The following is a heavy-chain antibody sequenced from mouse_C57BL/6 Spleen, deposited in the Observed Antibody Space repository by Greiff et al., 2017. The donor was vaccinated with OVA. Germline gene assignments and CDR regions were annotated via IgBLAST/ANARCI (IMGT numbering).Heavy chain of an antibody. J-gene: IGHJ4*01. D-gene: IGHD1-1*01. CDR2: INYDGSST. CDR1: GFTFSDYY. Sequence: EVQLVESEGGLVQPGSSMKLSCTASGFTFSDYYMAWVRQVPEKGLEWVANINYDGSSTYYLDSLKSRFIISRDNAKNILYLQMSSLKSEDTATYYCAREGIYYYGSSSYYYAMDYWGQGTSVTVSS. V-gene: IGHV5-16*01. CDR3: AREGIYYYGSSSYYYAMDY.